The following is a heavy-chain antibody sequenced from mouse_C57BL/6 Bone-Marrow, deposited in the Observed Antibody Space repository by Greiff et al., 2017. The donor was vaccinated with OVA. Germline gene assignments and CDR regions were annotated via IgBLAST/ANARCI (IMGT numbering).Heavy chain of an antibody. Sequence: EVKLEESGPGLAKPSPTLSLTCSVTGYSITSDYWNWIRKFPGNKLEYMGYISYSGSTYYNPSLKSQISITRDTSTNQYYLQLNSVTTEDTATYYCARSFRYYGSSLYYAMDYWGQGTSVTVSS. J-gene: IGHJ4*01. CDR3: ARSFRYYGSSLYYAMDY. CDR2: ISYSGST. D-gene: IGHD1-1*01. CDR1: GYSITSDY. V-gene: IGHV3-8*01.